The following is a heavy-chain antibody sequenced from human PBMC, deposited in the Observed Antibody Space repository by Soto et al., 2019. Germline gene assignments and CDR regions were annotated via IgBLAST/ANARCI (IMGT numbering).Heavy chain of an antibody. CDR1: GVSISGYY. V-gene: IGHV4-4*07. J-gene: IGHJ3*01. Sequence: ETLSLTCSVAGVSISGYYWTWIRQTAGKGLEWIGRMYISGSTNYNPSLKSRATMSIDTSKNYLSLKLRSVTAADTAVYYCASDQINQNVFDFWGQGTMVTVS. CDR3: ASDQINQNVFDF. CDR2: MYISGST.